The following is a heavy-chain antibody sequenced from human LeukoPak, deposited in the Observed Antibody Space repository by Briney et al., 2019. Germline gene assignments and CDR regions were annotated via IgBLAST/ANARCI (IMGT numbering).Heavy chain of an antibody. V-gene: IGHV3-23*01. CDR3: VVDLYGSSDY. D-gene: IGHD3-16*01. CDR1: GFTFSSYA. J-gene: IGHJ4*02. Sequence: GGSLRLSCAASGFTFSSYAMNWARQAPGKGLEWVSVISGSGKTTYYVDSVKGRASISRDNSKNTLFLQMNSLRAEDTAVYYCVVDLYGSSDYWGQGTLVTVSS. CDR2: ISGSGKTT.